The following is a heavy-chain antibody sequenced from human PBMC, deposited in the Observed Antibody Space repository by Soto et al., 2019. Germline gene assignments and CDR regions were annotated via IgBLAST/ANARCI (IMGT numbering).Heavy chain of an antibody. D-gene: IGHD6-13*01. V-gene: IGHV3-33*01. CDR2: IWYDGSNK. CDR1: GFTFSSYG. CDR3: ARAPGIAYYFDY. Sequence: GGSLRLSCAASGFTFSSYGMHWVRQAPGKGLEWVAVIWYDGSNKYYADSVKGRFTISRDNSKNTLYLQINSLRAEDTAVYYCARAPGIAYYFDYWGQGTLVTVSS. J-gene: IGHJ4*02.